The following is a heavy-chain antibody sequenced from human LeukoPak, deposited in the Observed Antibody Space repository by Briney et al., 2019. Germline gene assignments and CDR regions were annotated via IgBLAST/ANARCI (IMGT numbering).Heavy chain of an antibody. D-gene: IGHD6-13*01. CDR3: ATGGGTSWQFNWFDP. CDR2: IIPIFGTA. J-gene: IGHJ5*02. V-gene: IGHV1-69*05. Sequence: SVKVSCKASGGTFSSYAISWVRQAPGQGLEWMGGIIPIFGTANYAQKFQGRVTITTDESTSTAYMELSSLRPEDTAVYYCATGGGTSWQFNWFDPWGQGTLVTVSS. CDR1: GGTFSSYA.